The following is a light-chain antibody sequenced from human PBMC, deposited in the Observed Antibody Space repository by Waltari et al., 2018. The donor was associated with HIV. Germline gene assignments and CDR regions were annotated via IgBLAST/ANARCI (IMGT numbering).Light chain of an antibody. CDR2: AAS. CDR1: QRISSY. V-gene: IGKV1-39*01. J-gene: IGKJ5*01. CDR3: QQSYSTPRIT. Sequence: DIQMTQSPSSLSASVGDRVTITCPASQRISSYLNWYQQKPGKAPKLLISAASSLQSGVPSRFSGSGSGTDFTLTISSLQPEDFATYYCQQSYSTPRITFGQGTRLDIK.